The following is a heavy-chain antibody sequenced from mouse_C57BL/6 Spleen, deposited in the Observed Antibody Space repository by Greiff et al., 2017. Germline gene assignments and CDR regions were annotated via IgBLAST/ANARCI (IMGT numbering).Heavy chain of an antibody. V-gene: IGHV1-55*01. D-gene: IGHD2-1*01. Sequence: QVQLQQPGAELVKPGASVKMSCKASGYTFTSYWITWVKQRPGQGLEWIGDIYPGSGSTNYNEKFKSKATLTVDTSSSTAYMQRSSLTSEDSAVYYCARDGNYVAWFAYWGQGTLVTVSA. CDR2: IYPGSGST. CDR3: ARDGNYVAWFAY. J-gene: IGHJ3*01. CDR1: GYTFTSYW.